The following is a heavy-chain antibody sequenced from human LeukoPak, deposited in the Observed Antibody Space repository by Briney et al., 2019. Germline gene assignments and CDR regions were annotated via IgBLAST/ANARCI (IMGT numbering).Heavy chain of an antibody. Sequence: ASVTVSCKASGYTFTGYYMHWVRQAPGQGLEWMGWINPNSGGTNYAQKFQGRVTMTRDTSISTAYMELSRLRSDDTAVYYCARANGGNLAEDYWGQGTLVTVSS. CDR3: ARANGGNLAEDY. J-gene: IGHJ4*02. CDR2: INPNSGGT. CDR1: GYTFTGYY. V-gene: IGHV1-2*02. D-gene: IGHD4-23*01.